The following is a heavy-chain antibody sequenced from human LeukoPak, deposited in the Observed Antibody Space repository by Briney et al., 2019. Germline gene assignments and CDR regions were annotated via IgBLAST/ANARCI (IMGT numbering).Heavy chain of an antibody. CDR1: GGSISSYY. D-gene: IGHD3-10*01. CDR2: IYTSGST. Sequence: SETLSLTCTVSGGSISSYYWSWIRQPAGKGLEWIGRIYTSGSTNYNPSLKSRVTISVDTSKNQFSLKLSSVTAADTAVYYCASTSPFGSYVDYWGQGTLVTVSS. J-gene: IGHJ4*02. CDR3: ASTSPFGSYVDY. V-gene: IGHV4-4*07.